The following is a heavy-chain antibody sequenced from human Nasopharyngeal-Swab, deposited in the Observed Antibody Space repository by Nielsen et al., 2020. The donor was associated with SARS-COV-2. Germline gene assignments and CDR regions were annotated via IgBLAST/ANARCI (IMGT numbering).Heavy chain of an antibody. D-gene: IGHD1-1*01. V-gene: IGHV3-66*01. J-gene: IGHJ5*02. CDR2: IYSGGST. CDR1: GFTVSSNH. CDR3: ARDGTGTTRKNGWFDP. Sequence: GVLKISCAASGFTVSSNHMSWVRQAPGKGLEWVSVIYSGGSTYYADSVKGRFTISRDNSKNTLYLQMNSLRAEDTAVYYCARDGTGTTRKNGWFDPWGQGTLVTVSS.